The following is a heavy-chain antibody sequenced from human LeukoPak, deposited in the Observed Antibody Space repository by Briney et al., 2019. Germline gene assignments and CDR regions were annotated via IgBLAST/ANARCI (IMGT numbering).Heavy chain of an antibody. V-gene: IGHV3-48*01. D-gene: IGHD6-19*01. CDR1: GFTFSSYS. CDR3: ARTSGWYGVS. J-gene: IGHJ4*02. Sequence: GGSLRLSCAASGFTFSSYSMNCVRQPPGKGLEWVSYSSSSSSIYYADSVKGRFTISRDDSKNTLYLQLNSLRAEDTAAYYCARTSGWYGVSWGQGALVTDS. CDR2: SSSSSSI.